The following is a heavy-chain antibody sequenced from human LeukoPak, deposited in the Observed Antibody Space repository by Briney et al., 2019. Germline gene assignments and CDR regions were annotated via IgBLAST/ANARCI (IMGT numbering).Heavy chain of an antibody. J-gene: IGHJ4*02. CDR2: ISSSSSYI. Sequence: GGSLRLSCAASGFTFSSYSMNWVRQAPGKGLEWVSSISSSSSYIYYADSVKGRFTISSDNAKNSLYLQMNSLRAEDTAVYYCARAANPGNFDYWGQGTLVTVSS. D-gene: IGHD4/OR15-4a*01. V-gene: IGHV3-21*01. CDR3: ARAANPGNFDY. CDR1: GFTFSSYS.